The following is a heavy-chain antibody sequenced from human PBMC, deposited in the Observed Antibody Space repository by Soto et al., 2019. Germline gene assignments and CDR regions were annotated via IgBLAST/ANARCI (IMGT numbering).Heavy chain of an antibody. CDR3: ARDRTTFGAPFFDI. Sequence: PSETLSLTCTVSGGSISSYYWSWIRQPPGKGQEWIGYIYYSGSTNYNPSLKSRVTISVDTSKTQFSLKLSSVTAADTAVYYCARDRTTFGAPFFDIWGQGTMVTVSS. D-gene: IGHD3-9*01. V-gene: IGHV4-59*01. CDR1: GGSISSYY. CDR2: IYYSGST. J-gene: IGHJ3*02.